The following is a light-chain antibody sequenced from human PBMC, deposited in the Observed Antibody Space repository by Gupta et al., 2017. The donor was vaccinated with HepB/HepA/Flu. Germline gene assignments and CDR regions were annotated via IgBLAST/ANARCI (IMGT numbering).Light chain of an antibody. CDR3: QYSANSLGGSV. CDR1: SSNIGAGYH. Sequence: HSVRTQPPAVSGAPGQRVTIPCTGTSSNIGAGYHVHWYQQFPGTVPRLLIHTNNNRTSGVPDRFSGCKSGASAFPVITGLQAEDEADDYRQYSANSLGGSVFGGETKVTVL. V-gene: IGLV1-40*01. CDR2: TNN. J-gene: IGLJ3*02.